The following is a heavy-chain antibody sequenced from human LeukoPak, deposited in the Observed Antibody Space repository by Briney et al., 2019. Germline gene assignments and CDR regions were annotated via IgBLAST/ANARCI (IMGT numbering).Heavy chain of an antibody. V-gene: IGHV1-2*02. CDR3: ARDPQWLVHYFDY. CDR2: INPNSGGT. D-gene: IGHD6-19*01. CDR1: RYIFTGYY. Sequence: GASVKVSCKASRYIFTGYYMHWVRQAPGQGLEWMGWINPNSGGTNYAQKFQGRVTMTRDTSISTAYMELSRLRSDDTAVYYCARDPQWLVHYFDYWGQGTLVTVSS. J-gene: IGHJ4*02.